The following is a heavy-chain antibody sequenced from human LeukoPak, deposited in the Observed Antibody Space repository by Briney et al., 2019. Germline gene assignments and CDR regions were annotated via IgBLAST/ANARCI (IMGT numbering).Heavy chain of an antibody. CDR2: VHVSGST. D-gene: IGHD1-26*01. J-gene: IGHJ6*02. Sequence: SETLSLTCTVSGASISSYYWSWVRQPPGKGLEWIGHVHVSGSTSYNPSLKSRVSVSVDTSKNQFSLRLNSVTAADMAVYYCARHGIVGATNYYYGMDVWGQGTTVTVSS. CDR3: ARHGIVGATNYYYGMDV. V-gene: IGHV4-4*07. CDR1: GASISSYY.